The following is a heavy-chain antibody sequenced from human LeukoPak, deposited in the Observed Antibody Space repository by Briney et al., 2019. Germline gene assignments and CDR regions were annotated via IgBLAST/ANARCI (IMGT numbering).Heavy chain of an antibody. CDR3: AKDLSGGPRAEYFQH. J-gene: IGHJ1*01. CDR1: GFSFSNYG. Sequence: GGSLRLSCAASGFSFSNYGMNWVRQAPGKGLEWVSAISRSGDSTYYAASVKGRFTISRDNSENTLFLQMNSLRADDTAVYFCAKDLSGGPRAEYFQHWGQGTLVTVSS. D-gene: IGHD2-15*01. V-gene: IGHV3-23*01. CDR2: ISRSGDST.